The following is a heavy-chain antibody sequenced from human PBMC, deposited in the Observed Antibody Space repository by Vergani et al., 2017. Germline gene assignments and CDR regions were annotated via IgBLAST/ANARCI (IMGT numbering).Heavy chain of an antibody. J-gene: IGHJ4*02. CDR3: ASTNYYYGSGSGDY. V-gene: IGHV3-11*01. CDR1: GFSFSDHY. Sequence: QVQLVESGGGLVKPGGSLRLSCAASGFSFSDHYMTWIRQAPGKGLEWVSYISNSGNTIEYADSVKGRFSISRDNAKSSLFLQMDSLRAEDTAVYYCASTNYYYGSGSGDYWGQGTLVTVSS. CDR2: ISNSGNTI. D-gene: IGHD3-10*01.